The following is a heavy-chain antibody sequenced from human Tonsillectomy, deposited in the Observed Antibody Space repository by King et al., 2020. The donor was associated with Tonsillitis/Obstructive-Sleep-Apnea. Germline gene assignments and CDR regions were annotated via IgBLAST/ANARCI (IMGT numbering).Heavy chain of an antibody. CDR2: ICGSGNTI. CDR1: GFTFNFYS. V-gene: IGHV3-48*02. Sequence: VQLVESGGGLIQPGGSLRLSCAASGFTFNFYSMDWVRQAPGKGLEWVSYICGSGNTIYYADSVKGRFTISRDNAKSSLYLQMNRLRDEDTAVYYCTRDIRGNYDFWSGYPGYWGQGTLVTVSS. J-gene: IGHJ4*02. D-gene: IGHD3-3*01. CDR3: TRDIRGNYDFWSGYPGY.